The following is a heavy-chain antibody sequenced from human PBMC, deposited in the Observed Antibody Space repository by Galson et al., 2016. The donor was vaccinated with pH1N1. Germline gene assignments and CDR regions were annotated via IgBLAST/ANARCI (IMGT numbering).Heavy chain of an antibody. D-gene: IGHD6-13*01. CDR3: VRAIGAAGSY. V-gene: IGHV3-7*01. CDR1: GFTLSSYW. CDR2: MNQDGNKK. Sequence: SLRLSCAASGFTLSSYWMSWVRQAPGKGLEWVANMNQDGNKKYYVDSVKGRFIISRDYSKNSLYLQMNSLRAEDTAVYYCVRAIGAAGSYWGQGTLVTVSS. J-gene: IGHJ4*02.